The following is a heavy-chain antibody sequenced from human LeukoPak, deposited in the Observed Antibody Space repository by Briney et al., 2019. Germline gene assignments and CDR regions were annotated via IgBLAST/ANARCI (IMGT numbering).Heavy chain of an antibody. CDR2: IRYDGSNK. V-gene: IGHV3-30*02. J-gene: IGHJ5*02. CDR3: ARDRWDYYGSGSYSFDP. CDR1: GFTFSSYG. Sequence: GGSLRLSCAASGFTFSSYGMHWVRQAPGKGLEWVAFIRYDGSNKYYADSVKGRFTISRDNAKNSLYLQMNSLRAEDTAVYYCARDRWDYYGSGSYSFDPWGQGTLVTVSS. D-gene: IGHD3-10*01.